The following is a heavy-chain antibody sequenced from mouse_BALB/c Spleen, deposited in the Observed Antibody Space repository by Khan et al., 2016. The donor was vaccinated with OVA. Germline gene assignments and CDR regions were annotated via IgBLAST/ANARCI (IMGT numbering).Heavy chain of an antibody. CDR3: ARSKYLARY. V-gene: IGHV2-9*02. J-gene: IGHJ2*01. D-gene: IGHD3-3*01. CDR1: GYSLTRYG. Sequence: QVQLKESGPGLVAPSQSLSITCTVYGYSLTRYGVHWVRQPPGKGLEWLGLIWAGGSTNYYWALMSRLSISKDNSKCLVFLIMNSLQTDDTALYYCARSKYLARYWGQGTTLTVSS. CDR2: IWAGGST.